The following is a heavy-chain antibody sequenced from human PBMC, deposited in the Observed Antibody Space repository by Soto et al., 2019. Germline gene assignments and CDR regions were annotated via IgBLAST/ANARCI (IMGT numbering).Heavy chain of an antibody. CDR2: IYYSGST. V-gene: IGHV4-31*03. D-gene: IGHD6-25*01. Sequence: QVQLQESGPGLVKPSQTLSLTCTVSGGSISSGGYYWSWIRQHPGKGLEWIGYIYYSGSTYYNPSHRSRGILPVDKSKNRLSPKLSAVTVAYTAVYYSGGAASQRGVLDIWGHRPIV. CDR3: GGAASQRGVLDI. CDR1: GGSISSGGYY. J-gene: IGHJ3*02.